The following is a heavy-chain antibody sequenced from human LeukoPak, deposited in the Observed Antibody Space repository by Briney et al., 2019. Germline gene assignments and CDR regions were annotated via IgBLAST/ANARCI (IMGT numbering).Heavy chain of an antibody. J-gene: IGHJ4*02. D-gene: IGHD6-19*01. V-gene: IGHV4-39*07. CDR3: ARGTRIAVAGTIDY. Sequence: SETLSLTCTVSGGSISSSSYYWGWIRQPPGKGLEWIGSIYYSGSTYYNPSLKSRVTISVDTSKNQFSLKLSSVTAADTAVYYCARGTRIAVAGTIDYWGQGTLVTVSS. CDR2: IYYSGST. CDR1: GGSISSSSYY.